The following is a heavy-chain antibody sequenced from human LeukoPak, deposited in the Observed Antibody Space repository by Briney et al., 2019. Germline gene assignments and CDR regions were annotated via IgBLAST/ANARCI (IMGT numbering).Heavy chain of an antibody. CDR2: ISGRGGST. Sequence: PGGSLRLSCAASGFTFSNHVMSWVRQAPGKGLGWVSGISGRGGSTYYADSVKGRFTISRDNSKNTLYLQMNSLRAEDTAVYYRAKEKVAVAGTDPFDYWGQGTLVTVSS. CDR1: GFTFSNHV. V-gene: IGHV3-23*01. J-gene: IGHJ4*02. D-gene: IGHD6-19*01. CDR3: AKEKVAVAGTDPFDY.